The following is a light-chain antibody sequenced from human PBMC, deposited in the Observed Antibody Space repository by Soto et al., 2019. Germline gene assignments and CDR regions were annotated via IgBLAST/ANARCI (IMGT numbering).Light chain of an antibody. V-gene: IGKV3-20*01. CDR3: QQYGRSPGT. CDR1: QSVSPY. CDR2: DAS. Sequence: EIVFTQPPATLSLYPGERATLSCRASQSVSPYLAWYQQKPGQAPRLLIYDASSRATGIPDRFSGSGSGTGFTLTITRLEPEDFAVYYCQQYGRSPGTFGQGTKV. J-gene: IGKJ1*01.